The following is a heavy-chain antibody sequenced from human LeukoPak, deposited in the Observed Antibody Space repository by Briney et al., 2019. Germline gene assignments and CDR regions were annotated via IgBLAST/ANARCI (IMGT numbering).Heavy chain of an antibody. D-gene: IGHD3-22*01. CDR1: GYTFTSYY. Sequence: ASVKVSCKASGYTFTSYYMHWVRQAPGQGLEWMGIINSSGGSTSYAQKFQGIVTMTRDTSTSTVYMELSSLRSEDTAVYYCATYIPGVVVIWGQGTLVTVSS. CDR2: INSSGGST. J-gene: IGHJ4*02. CDR3: ATYIPGVVVI. V-gene: IGHV1-46*01.